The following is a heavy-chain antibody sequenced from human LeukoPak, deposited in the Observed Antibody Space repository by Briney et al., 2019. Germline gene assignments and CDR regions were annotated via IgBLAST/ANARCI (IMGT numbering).Heavy chain of an antibody. CDR1: GGSISYYY. CDR2: ISYSGTT. CDR3: ALGSGSLDY. V-gene: IGHV4-59*12. J-gene: IGHJ4*02. Sequence: SETLSLTCIVSGGSISYYYWSWIRQPPGKGLEWIGYISYSGTTNCNPSLKSRVTISVDTSKNQFSLKLSSVTAADTAVYYCALGSGSLDYWGQGTLVTVSS. D-gene: IGHD3-10*01.